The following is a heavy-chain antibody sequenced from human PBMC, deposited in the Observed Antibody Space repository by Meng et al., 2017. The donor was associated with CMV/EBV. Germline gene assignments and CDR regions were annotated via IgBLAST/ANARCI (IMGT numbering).Heavy chain of an antibody. Sequence: LRLQQSGPGLAKPSEALALSCTVSGGCISSSSYYWGWIRQPPGKGLEWIGSIYYSGSTYYNPSLKSRVTISVDTSKNQFSLKLSSVTAADTAVYYCARGGIAAAGLHWGQGTLVTVSS. CDR1: GGCISSSSYY. D-gene: IGHD6-13*01. CDR3: ARGGIAAAGLH. J-gene: IGHJ4*02. V-gene: IGHV4-39*07. CDR2: IYYSGST.